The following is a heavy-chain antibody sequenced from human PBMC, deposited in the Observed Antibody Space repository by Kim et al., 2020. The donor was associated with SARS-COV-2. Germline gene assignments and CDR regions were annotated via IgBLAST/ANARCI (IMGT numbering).Heavy chain of an antibody. CDR2: IRSKAYGGTT. D-gene: IGHD6-25*01. CDR3: LWSGATARYYFDY. J-gene: IGHJ4*02. CDR1: GFTFGDYA. V-gene: IGHV3-49*04. Sequence: GGSLRLSCTASGFTFGDYAMSWVRQAPGKGLEWVGFIRSKAYGGTTEYAASVKGRFTISRDDSKSIAYLQMNSLKTEDTAVYYCLWSGATARYYFDYWGQGTLVTVSS.